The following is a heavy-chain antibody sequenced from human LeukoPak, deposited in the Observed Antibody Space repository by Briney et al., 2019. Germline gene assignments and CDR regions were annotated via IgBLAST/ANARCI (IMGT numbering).Heavy chain of an antibody. CDR2: IRYDGSNK. D-gene: IGHD3-3*01. J-gene: IGHJ5*02. CDR3: AKAFRFWSGYSINWFDP. V-gene: IGHV3-30*02. Sequence: GRSLRLSCAASGFTFSSYGMHWVRQAPGKGLEWVAFIRYDGSNKYYADSVKGRFTISRDNSKNTLYLQMNSLRAEDTAVYYCAKAFRFWSGYSINWFDPWGQGTLVTVSS. CDR1: GFTFSSYG.